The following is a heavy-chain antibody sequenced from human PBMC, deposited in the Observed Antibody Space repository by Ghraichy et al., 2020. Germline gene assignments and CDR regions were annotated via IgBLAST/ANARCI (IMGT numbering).Heavy chain of an antibody. Sequence: ASVKVSCKASGYTFTGYYMHWVRQAPGQGLEWMGWINPNSGGTNYAQKFQGRVTMTRDTSISTAYMELSRLRSDDTAVYYCASSIVVVPAASWFDPWGQGTLVTVSS. CDR2: INPNSGGT. D-gene: IGHD2-2*01. J-gene: IGHJ5*02. CDR3: ASSIVVVPAASWFDP. CDR1: GYTFTGYY. V-gene: IGHV1-2*02.